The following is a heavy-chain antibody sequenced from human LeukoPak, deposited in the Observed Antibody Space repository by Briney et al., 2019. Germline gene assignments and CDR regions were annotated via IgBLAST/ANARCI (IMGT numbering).Heavy chain of an antibody. V-gene: IGHV4-61*01. CDR1: GGSISSSSYY. Sequence: SETLSLTCTVSGGSISSSSYYWSWIRQPPGKGLEWIGYIYYSGSTNYNPSLKSRVTISVDTSKNQFSLKLSSVTAADTAVYYCASSRSGSRLRFFDYWGQGTLVTVSS. CDR2: IYYSGST. J-gene: IGHJ4*02. CDR3: ASSRSGSRLRFFDY. D-gene: IGHD1-26*01.